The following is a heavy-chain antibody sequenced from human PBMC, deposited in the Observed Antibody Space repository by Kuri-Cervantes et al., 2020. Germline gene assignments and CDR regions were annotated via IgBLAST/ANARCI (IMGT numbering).Heavy chain of an antibody. V-gene: IGHV3-33*06. CDR3: AKDPGGGYSYGPPPHYFDY. J-gene: IGHJ4*02. Sequence: GGSLRLSCAASGFTFSSYAMHWVRQAPGKGLEWVAVIWYDGSNKYYADSVKGRFTISRDNSKNTLYLQMNSLRAEDTAVYYCAKDPGGGYSYGPPPHYFDYWGQGTLVTVSS. D-gene: IGHD5-18*01. CDR1: GFTFSSYA. CDR2: IWYDGSNK.